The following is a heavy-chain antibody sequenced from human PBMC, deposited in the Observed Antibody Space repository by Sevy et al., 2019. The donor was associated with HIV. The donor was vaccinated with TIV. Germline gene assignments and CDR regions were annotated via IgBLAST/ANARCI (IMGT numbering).Heavy chain of an antibody. D-gene: IGHD1-26*01. V-gene: IGHV3-9*01. CDR1: GFTFDDYA. Sequence: GGSLRLSCAASGFTFDDYAMHWVRQAPGKGLEWVSGISWNSGSIGYADSVKGRFTISRDNAKNSLYLQMNSLRAEDTAVYYCASDRGVGTSSYGMDVWGQGTTVTVSS. J-gene: IGHJ6*02. CDR2: ISWNSGSI. CDR3: ASDRGVGTSSYGMDV.